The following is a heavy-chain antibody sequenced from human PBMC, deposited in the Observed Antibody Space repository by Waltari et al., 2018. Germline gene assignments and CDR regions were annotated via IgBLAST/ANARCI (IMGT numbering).Heavy chain of an antibody. V-gene: IGHV4-34*01. D-gene: IGHD2-15*01. J-gene: IGHJ4*02. Sequence: QVQLHQWGAGLLKPSETLSLTCAIYGGSFSGHYKGWIRQPPGKGLEWIGEVHPSGSTDYNPSLKRRVTISVDTSKNQFSLNLSSVTAADTAIYYCARGQDSAKIHYWGQGTLVTVSS. CDR1: GGSFSGHY. CDR3: ARGQDSAKIHY. CDR2: VHPSGST.